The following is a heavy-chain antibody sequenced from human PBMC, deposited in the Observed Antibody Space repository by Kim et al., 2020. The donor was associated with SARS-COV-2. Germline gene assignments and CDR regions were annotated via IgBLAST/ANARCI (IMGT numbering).Heavy chain of an antibody. CDR2: INHSGST. Sequence: SQTLSLTCAVYGGSFSGYYWSWIRQPPGKGLEWIGEINHSGSTNYNPSLKSRVTISVDTSKNQFSLKLSSVTAADTAVYYCARVGEIMTTVFDYWGQGTL. D-gene: IGHD4-17*01. CDR1: GGSFSGYY. J-gene: IGHJ4*02. V-gene: IGHV4-34*01. CDR3: ARVGEIMTTVFDY.